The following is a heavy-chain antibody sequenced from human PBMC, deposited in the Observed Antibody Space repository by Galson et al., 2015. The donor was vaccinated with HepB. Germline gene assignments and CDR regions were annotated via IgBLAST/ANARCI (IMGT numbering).Heavy chain of an antibody. D-gene: IGHD6-13*01. V-gene: IGHV3-7*03. CDR2: IKQDGSEK. J-gene: IGHJ4*02. Sequence: SLRLSCAASGFTFSSYWMSWVRQAPGKGLEWVANIKQDGSEKYYVDSVKGRFTISRDNAKNSLYLQMNSLRAEDTAVYYCARDLWIAAAGTLFDYWGQGTLVTVSS. CDR1: GFTFSSYW. CDR3: ARDLWIAAAGTLFDY.